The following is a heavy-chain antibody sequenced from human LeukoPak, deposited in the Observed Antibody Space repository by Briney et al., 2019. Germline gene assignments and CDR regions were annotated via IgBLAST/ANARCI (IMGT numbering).Heavy chain of an antibody. CDR1: GFTFSSYW. D-gene: IGHD1-26*01. CDR3: ARDGSGSYAGYFDY. V-gene: IGHV3-74*01. CDR2: INSDGSST. Sequence: GGSLRLSCAASGFTFSSYWMHWVRQAPGKGLVWVSRINSDGSSTSYADSVKGRFTISRDNSKNTLYLQMNSLRAEDTAVYYCARDGSGSYAGYFDYWGQGTLVTVSS. J-gene: IGHJ4*02.